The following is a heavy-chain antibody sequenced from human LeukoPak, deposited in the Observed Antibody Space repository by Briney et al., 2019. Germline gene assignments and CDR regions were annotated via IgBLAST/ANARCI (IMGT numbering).Heavy chain of an antibody. CDR1: GVTFCDYV. V-gene: IGHV1-69*13. Sequence: SVKVSCKASGVTFCDYVISWVRHARAQGIEWIGGVIPIFGTPHYTKHFQGRVTITADESTSTAHMELSSLRSEDTAVYYCARGEGPPHYFDYWGQGTLVTVSS. CDR3: ARGEGPPHYFDY. J-gene: IGHJ4*02. CDR2: VIPIFGTP.